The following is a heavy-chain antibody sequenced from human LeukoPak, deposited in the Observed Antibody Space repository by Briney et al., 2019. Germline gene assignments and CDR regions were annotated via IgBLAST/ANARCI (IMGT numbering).Heavy chain of an antibody. V-gene: IGHV4-34*01. CDR3: ARTSYYGPSFYFDF. CDR2: INHRGST. Sequence: KSSETLSLTCAVYGGSFRGYYWSWIRQPPGKGLEWIGEINHRGSTKYNPSLKSRVTISVDTSKNQFSLKLSSVTVADTAVYYCARTSYYGPSFYFDFWGQGTLVTVSS. J-gene: IGHJ4*02. D-gene: IGHD1-26*01. CDR1: GGSFRGYY.